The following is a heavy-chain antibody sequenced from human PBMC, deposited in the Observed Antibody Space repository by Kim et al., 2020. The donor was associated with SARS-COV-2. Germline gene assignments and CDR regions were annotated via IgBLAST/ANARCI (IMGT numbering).Heavy chain of an antibody. CDR3: ARDRSGWLFYYYYGMDV. J-gene: IGHJ6*02. CDR2: INTNTGNP. V-gene: IGHV7-4-1*02. Sequence: APGQGLEWMGWINTNTGNPTYAQGFTGRFVFSLDTSVSTAYLQISSLKAEDTAVYYCARDRSGWLFYYYYGMDVWGQGTTVTVSS. D-gene: IGHD6-13*01.